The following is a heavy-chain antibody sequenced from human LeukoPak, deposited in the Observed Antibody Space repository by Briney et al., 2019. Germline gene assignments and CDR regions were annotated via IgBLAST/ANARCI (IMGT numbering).Heavy chain of an antibody. CDR2: IYSGGST. J-gene: IGHJ4*02. CDR1: GFVFNTHD. V-gene: IGHV3-53*01. D-gene: IGHD5-18*01. CDR3: ARGEYTYALDY. Sequence: GGSLRLSCGASGFVFNTHDMHWVRQAPGKGLEWVSVIYSGGSTYYADSVKGRFTISRDNSKNTLYLQMNSLRAEDTAMYYCARGEYTYALDYWGQGTLVTVSS.